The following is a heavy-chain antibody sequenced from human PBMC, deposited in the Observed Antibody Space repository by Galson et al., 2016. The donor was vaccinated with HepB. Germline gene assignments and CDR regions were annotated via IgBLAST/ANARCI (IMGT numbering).Heavy chain of an antibody. D-gene: IGHD3-9*01. V-gene: IGHV3-23*01. CDR2: SGSGGPT. CDR3: AKSVLEYDILTGYYRRGADY. CDR1: GFTFSSYA. Sequence: SLRLSCAASGFTFSSYAMSWVRQAPGTGLEWVSSSGSGGPTYYADSVKGRFTISRDNSKNTLFLQMHSLRADDTAVYYCAKSVLEYDILTGYYRRGADYWGQGTLVTVSS. J-gene: IGHJ4*02.